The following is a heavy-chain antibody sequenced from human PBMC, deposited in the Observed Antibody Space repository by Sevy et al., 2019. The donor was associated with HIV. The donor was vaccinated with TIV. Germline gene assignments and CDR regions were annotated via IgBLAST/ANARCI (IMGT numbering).Heavy chain of an antibody. V-gene: IGHV3-23*01. CDR1: GFTFSSYA. CDR3: AKDGEYYGSGRGDY. Sequence: GGSLRLSCAASGFTFSSYAMSWVRQAPGKGLEWVSAIRGSGGSTYYGDSVKGRCTISRDNSKNTLYLQMNSLRAEDTAVYYCAKDGEYYGSGRGDYWGQGTLVTVSS. D-gene: IGHD3-10*01. CDR2: IRGSGGST. J-gene: IGHJ4*02.